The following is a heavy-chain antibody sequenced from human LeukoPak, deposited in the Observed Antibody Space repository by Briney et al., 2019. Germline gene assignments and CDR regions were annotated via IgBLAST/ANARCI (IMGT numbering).Heavy chain of an antibody. D-gene: IGHD6-19*01. CDR1: GFSFSSFG. CDR2: ISYDGSNK. V-gene: IGHV3-30*18. J-gene: IGHJ4*02. Sequence: GGSLRLSCVASGFSFSSFGMHWVRQAPGKWLEWVAVISYDGSNKFYADSVKGRFTISRDNSKNTLYLQMNSLRAEDTAVYYCAKAGYSSGWRNFDSWGQGTLVTVSS. CDR3: AKAGYSSGWRNFDS.